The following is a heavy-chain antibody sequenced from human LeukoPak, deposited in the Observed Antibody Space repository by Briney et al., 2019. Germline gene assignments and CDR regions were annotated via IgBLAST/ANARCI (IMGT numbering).Heavy chain of an antibody. V-gene: IGHV4-59*01. CDR1: GGSISSYY. D-gene: IGHD6-13*01. J-gene: IGHJ4*02. CDR2: IYYSGST. Sequence: SETLSLTCTVSGGSISSYYWSWIRQPPGKGLEWIGYIYYSGSTNYNPSLKSQVTISVDTSKNQFSLKLSSVTAADTAVYYCARGGSSWYYFDYWGQGTLVTVSS. CDR3: ARGGSSWYYFDY.